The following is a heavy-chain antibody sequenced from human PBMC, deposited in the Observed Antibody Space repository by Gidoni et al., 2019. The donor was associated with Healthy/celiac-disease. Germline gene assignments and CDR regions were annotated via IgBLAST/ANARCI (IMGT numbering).Heavy chain of an antibody. J-gene: IGHJ6*02. CDR2: ISAYNGNT. CDR1: GYTFTSTG. CDR3: ARVHYYDSSGSLVYYYYYGMDV. Sequence: QVQLVQSGAEVKKPGASVKVSCKASGYTFTSTGISWVRQAPGQGLEWMGWISAYNGNTNDAQKLQGRVTMTTDTSTSTDYMELRSLRADDTAVYYCARVHYYDSSGSLVYYYYYGMDVWGQGTTVTVSS. D-gene: IGHD3-22*01. V-gene: IGHV1-18*01.